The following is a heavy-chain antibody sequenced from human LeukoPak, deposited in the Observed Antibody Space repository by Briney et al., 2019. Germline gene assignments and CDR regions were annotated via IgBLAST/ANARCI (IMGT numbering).Heavy chain of an antibody. CDR3: AKDAMYSSSWFDY. D-gene: IGHD6-13*01. CDR1: GFTFSSYA. Sequence: GGSLRLSCAASGFTFSSYAMSWVRQAPGKGLEWVSTISGSGGSTYYADSVKGRFTISRDNSKNTLYLRMNSLRAEDTAVYYCAKDAMYSSSWFDYWGQGTLVTVSS. V-gene: IGHV3-23*01. J-gene: IGHJ4*02. CDR2: ISGSGGST.